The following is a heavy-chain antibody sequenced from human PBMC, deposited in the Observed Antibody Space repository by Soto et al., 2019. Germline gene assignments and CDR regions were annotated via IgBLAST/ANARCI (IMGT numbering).Heavy chain of an antibody. V-gene: IGHV3-23*01. CDR3: AKEVYSGSPLGY. J-gene: IGHJ4*02. CDR1: GFNFSNYA. D-gene: IGHD1-26*01. CDR2: SSYSGGIR. Sequence: EVRLLESGGGLVQPGGSLRLSCVASGFNFSNYAMTWVRQAPGEGLKWVSSSSYSGGIRKYADSVKGRFTISRDNSKSTVYLQMSSLRAEDTAIYYCAKEVYSGSPLGYWGRGTLVTVSS.